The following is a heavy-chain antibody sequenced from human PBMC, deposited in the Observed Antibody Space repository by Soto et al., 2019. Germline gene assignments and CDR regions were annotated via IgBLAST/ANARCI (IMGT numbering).Heavy chain of an antibody. V-gene: IGHV1-69*02. Sequence: SVKVSCKASGGTFSSYTISWVRQAPGQGLEWMGRIIPILGIANYAQKFQGRVTITADKSTSTAYMELSSLRSEDTAVYYCARGTSGFDWLFLDYWGQGTLVTVSS. CDR2: IIPILGIA. CDR3: ARGTSGFDWLFLDY. CDR1: GGTFSSYT. D-gene: IGHD3-9*01. J-gene: IGHJ4*02.